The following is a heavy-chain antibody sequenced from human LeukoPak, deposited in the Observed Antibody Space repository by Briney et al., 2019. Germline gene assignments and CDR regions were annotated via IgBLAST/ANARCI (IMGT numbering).Heavy chain of an antibody. D-gene: IGHD3-3*01. CDR3: ARWHDFWSGYAPL. V-gene: IGHV4-59*11. J-gene: IGHJ4*02. Sequence: SETLSLTCTLSGGPISSHYWRWLRQPPGEGREWIGYIYYSGSTNYNPSLKSRVTISVDTSKNQFSLKLSSVTAADTAVYYCARWHDFWSGYAPLWGQGTLVTVSS. CDR1: GGPISSHY. CDR2: IYYSGST.